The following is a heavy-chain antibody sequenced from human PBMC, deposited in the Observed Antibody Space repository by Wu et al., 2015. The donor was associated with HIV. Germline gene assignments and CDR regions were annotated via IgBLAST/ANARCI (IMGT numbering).Heavy chain of an antibody. CDR2: IIPIFGTA. CDR3: ARDIREFVEMATTSHAFDI. V-gene: IGHV1-69*13. CDR1: GGTFSSYA. J-gene: IGHJ3*02. Sequence: QVQLVQSGAEVKKPGSSVKVSCKASGGTFSSYAISWVRQAPGQGLEWMGRIIPIFGTANYAQKFQGRVTITADESTSTAYMELSSLRSEDTAVYYCARDIREFVEMATTSHAFDIWGQGDNGHRLF. D-gene: IGHD5-24*01.